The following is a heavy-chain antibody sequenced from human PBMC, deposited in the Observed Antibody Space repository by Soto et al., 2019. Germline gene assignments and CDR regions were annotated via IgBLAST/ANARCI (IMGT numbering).Heavy chain of an antibody. D-gene: IGHD6-19*01. V-gene: IGHV4-39*01. CDR2: IYYSATT. CDR3: GRHGSSCWFVDY. Sequence: QLHLQEAGPGLVKPSETLSLTCTVSIVSISSSNYYWGWIRQPPGKGLEWIGSIYYSATTYYNPSLKSRVTISVDTYKNPFSLKLSSVTAAHTAFYYCGRHGSSCWFVDYWGQVTLVTVSS. CDR1: IVSISSSNYY. J-gene: IGHJ4*02.